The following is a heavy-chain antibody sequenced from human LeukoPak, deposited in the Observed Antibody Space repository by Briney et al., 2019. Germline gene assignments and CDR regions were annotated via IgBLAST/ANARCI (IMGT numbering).Heavy chain of an antibody. V-gene: IGHV1-2*06. CDR1: GHTFTGYY. J-gene: IGHJ5*02. Sequence: ASVKVSCKASGHTFTGYYMHWVRQAPGQGLEWMGRINPNSGGTNYAQKFQGRVTMTRDTSISTAYMELSRLRSDDTAVYYCARDQYCSGGSCPSWGQGTLVTVSS. CDR2: INPNSGGT. CDR3: ARDQYCSGGSCPS. D-gene: IGHD2-15*01.